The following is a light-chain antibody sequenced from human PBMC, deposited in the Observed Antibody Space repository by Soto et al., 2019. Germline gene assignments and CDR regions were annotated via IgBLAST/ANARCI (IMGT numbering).Light chain of an antibody. V-gene: IGLV4-69*01. J-gene: IGLJ2*01. CDR3: QTWGTGGVV. CDR1: RGHSSYA. CDR2: LNSDGSH. Sequence: QLVLTQSPAASASLGASVKLTCTLSRGHSSYAIAWHQQQPEKGPRYLMKLNSDGSHSKGDGIPDRFSGSSSGAERYLTISSLQSEDEADYYCQTWGTGGVVFGGGTKLTVL.